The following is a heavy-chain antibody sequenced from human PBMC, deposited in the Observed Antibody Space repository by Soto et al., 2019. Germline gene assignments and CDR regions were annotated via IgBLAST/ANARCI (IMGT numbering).Heavy chain of an antibody. CDR2: MNPNSGNT. CDR1: GYTFTSYD. CDR3: ARVSYDFWSGYSGSDY. J-gene: IGHJ4*02. D-gene: IGHD3-3*01. V-gene: IGHV1-8*01. Sequence: GASVKVSCKASGYTFTSYDINWVRQATGQGLEWMGWMNPNSGNTGYAQKFQGRVTMTRNTSISTAYMELSSLRSEDTAVYYCARVSYDFWSGYSGSDYWGQGTLVTVSS.